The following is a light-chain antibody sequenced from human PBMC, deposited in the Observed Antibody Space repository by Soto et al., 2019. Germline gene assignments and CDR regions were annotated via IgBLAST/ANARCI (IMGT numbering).Light chain of an antibody. J-gene: IGKJ4*01. CDR3: QQYNNWPPLT. V-gene: IGKV3-15*01. CDR1: RSVSNS. Sequence: EILMTQSPATLSVSPGERATLSCRASRSVSNSLAWYQQKPGRGHRLLIYGASTRATGIPVRFSGSGSGTEFTLTISSLQSEDFAVYYCQQYNNWPPLTFGGGTKVEIK. CDR2: GAS.